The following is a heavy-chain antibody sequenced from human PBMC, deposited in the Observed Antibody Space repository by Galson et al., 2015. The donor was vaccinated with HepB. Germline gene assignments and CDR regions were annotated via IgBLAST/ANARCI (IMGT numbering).Heavy chain of an antibody. D-gene: IGHD6-19*01. J-gene: IGHJ4*02. Sequence: SLRLSCAASGFAFGDYAMSWFRQAPGKGLEWVGFIGSKPYGGATGDAASVKVRFTISRDDSKSIAYLQMNSLKTEDTAVYYCIVVAGSPFDYWGQGTLVTVSS. CDR2: IGSKPYGGAT. V-gene: IGHV3-49*03. CDR3: IVVAGSPFDY. CDR1: GFAFGDYA.